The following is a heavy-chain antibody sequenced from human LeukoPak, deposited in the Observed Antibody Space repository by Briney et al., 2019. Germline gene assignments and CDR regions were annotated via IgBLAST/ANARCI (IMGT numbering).Heavy chain of an antibody. V-gene: IGHV1-2*02. CDR1: GYTFTGYY. CDR2: INPDSGGT. Sequence: ASVKVSCTASGYTFTGYYMHWLRQAPGQGLEWMGWINPDSGGTNYAQRLQGRVTMTRDTSISTAYMELSRLRSDDTAVYYCAILMGNFDYWGQGTLVTVSS. CDR3: AILMGNFDY. D-gene: IGHD7-27*01. J-gene: IGHJ4*02.